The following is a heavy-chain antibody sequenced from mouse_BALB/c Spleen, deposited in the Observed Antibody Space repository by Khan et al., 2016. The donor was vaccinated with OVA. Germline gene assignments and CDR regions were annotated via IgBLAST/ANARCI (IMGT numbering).Heavy chain of an antibody. Sequence: QVRLQQSGPGLVAPSQSLSITCTISGFSLTNYGVHWVRQPPGKGLEWLVVIWSDGSTTYNSALKSRLTISKDNSKSQVSLKMNSLQTDDTAVYFCARQPYYHYNIMDYWGQGTSVTVSS. CDR1: GFSLTNYG. CDR2: IWSDGST. D-gene: IGHD2-10*01. V-gene: IGHV2-6-1*01. J-gene: IGHJ4*01. CDR3: ARQPYYHYNIMDY.